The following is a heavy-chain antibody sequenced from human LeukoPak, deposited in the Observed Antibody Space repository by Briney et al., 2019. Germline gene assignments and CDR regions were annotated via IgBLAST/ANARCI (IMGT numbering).Heavy chain of an antibody. CDR1: GFTVSSNY. CDR3: AKADLFGRGYSYGQPGFDY. CDR2: IYSGGST. Sequence: GGSLRLSCAASGFTVSSNYMSWVRQAPGKGLEWVSVIYSGGSTYYADSVKGRFTISRHNSKNTLYLQMNSLRAEDTAVYYCAKADLFGRGYSYGQPGFDYWGQGTLVTVSS. V-gene: IGHV3-53*04. J-gene: IGHJ4*02. D-gene: IGHD5-18*01.